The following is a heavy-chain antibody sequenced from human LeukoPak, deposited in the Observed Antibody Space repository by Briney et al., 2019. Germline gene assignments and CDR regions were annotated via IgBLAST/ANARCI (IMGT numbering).Heavy chain of an antibody. CDR2: ISGSGGST. J-gene: IGHJ3*02. CDR3: AKMLSSTHLNWFAAGNDAFDI. Sequence: GGSLRLSCAASGFTFSSYAMSWVRQAPGKGLEWVSAISGSGGSTYYADSVKGRFTISRDNSKNTLYLQMNSLRAEDTAVYYCAKMLSSTHLNWFAAGNDAFDIWGQGKMVTVSS. D-gene: IGHD3-10*01. V-gene: IGHV3-23*01. CDR1: GFTFSSYA.